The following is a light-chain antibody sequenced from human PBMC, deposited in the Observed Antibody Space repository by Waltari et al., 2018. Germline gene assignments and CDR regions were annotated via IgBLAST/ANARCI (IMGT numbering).Light chain of an antibody. J-gene: IGKJ2*01. CDR2: QTS. Sequence: ENVLMQSPGTLSLSPGERATLSCRASQSVSNNYLARYQQKPGQGPRLLISQTSSRVTGLAERFSGSGSGTDFTLTISRLAPEDFAVYYCQQYGSTPFTFGQGTKL. CDR3: QQYGSTPFT. CDR1: QSVSNNY. V-gene: IGKV3-20*01.